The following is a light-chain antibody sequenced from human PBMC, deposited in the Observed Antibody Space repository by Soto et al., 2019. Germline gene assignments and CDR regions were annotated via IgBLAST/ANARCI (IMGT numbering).Light chain of an antibody. CDR1: QSVSSSY. V-gene: IGKV3-20*01. CDR2: GAS. Sequence: EIVLTQSPGTLSLSPGERATLSCRASQSVSSSYLAWYQQKPGQAPRLLIYGASSRATGIPDRFSGSGSGTDFTLTISRLETKDFAVYYCQQNGSSPKLTFGGGTKVEIK. CDR3: QQNGSSPKLT. J-gene: IGKJ4*01.